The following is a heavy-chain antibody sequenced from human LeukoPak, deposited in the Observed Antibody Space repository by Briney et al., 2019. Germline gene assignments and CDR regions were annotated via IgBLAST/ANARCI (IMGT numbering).Heavy chain of an antibody. V-gene: IGHV4-34*01. D-gene: IGHD6-13*01. CDR1: GGSFSGYY. CDR2: INHSGST. CDR3: AXXXREQHQPSYCFDY. J-gene: IGHJ4*02. Sequence: SETLSLTCAVYGGSFSGYYWSWIRQPPGKGLEWIGEINHSGSTNYNPSLNSRVTISVDTSKNQFSLKLSSVTAADTAVYYCAXXXREQHQPSYCFDYWGQGTLVTVSS.